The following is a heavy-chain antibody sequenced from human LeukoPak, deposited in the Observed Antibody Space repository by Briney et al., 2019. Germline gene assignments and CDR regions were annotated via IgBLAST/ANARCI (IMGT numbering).Heavy chain of an antibody. CDR1: GYTFTSYG. CDR3: ARDTPSSDHSSGPFPIDY. J-gene: IGHJ4*02. V-gene: IGHV1-18*01. CDR2: ISAYNGNT. D-gene: IGHD3-22*01. Sequence: GASVKVSCKASGYTFTSYGISWVRQAPEQGLEWMGWISAYNGNTNYAQKLQGRVTMTTDTSTSTAYMELRSLRSDDTAVYYCARDTPSSDHSSGPFPIDYWGQGTLVTVSS.